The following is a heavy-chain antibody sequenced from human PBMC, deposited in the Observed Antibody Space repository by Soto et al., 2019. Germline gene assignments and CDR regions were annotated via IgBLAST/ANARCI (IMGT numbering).Heavy chain of an antibody. J-gene: IGHJ4*02. CDR3: AGGGGNFDH. Sequence: EVQLVESGGGLVQPGESLRLTCAASGFTFSGAWMSWVRQAPGKGLEWVANINQDGSDRFYVDSVKGRFTISRDNAKNSLYLPRNSPTAAGTGVYYWAGGGGNFDHWGQGTLVTVSS. V-gene: IGHV3-7*04. D-gene: IGHD3-16*01. CDR2: INQDGSDR. CDR1: GFTFSGAW.